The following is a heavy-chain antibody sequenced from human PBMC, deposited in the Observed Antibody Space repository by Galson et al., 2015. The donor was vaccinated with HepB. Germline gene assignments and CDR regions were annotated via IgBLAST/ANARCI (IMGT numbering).Heavy chain of an antibody. Sequence: SVKVSCKASGYTFTSYYMHWVRQAPGQGLEWMGIINPSGGSTSYAQKFQGRVTMTRDTSTSTVYMELSSLRSEDTAVYYCARDPKSTDCSGGSCYLFPQKYFDYWGQGTLVTVSS. D-gene: IGHD2-15*01. J-gene: IGHJ4*02. CDR1: GYTFTSYY. V-gene: IGHV1-46*01. CDR3: ARDPKSTDCSGGSCYLFPQKYFDY. CDR2: INPSGGST.